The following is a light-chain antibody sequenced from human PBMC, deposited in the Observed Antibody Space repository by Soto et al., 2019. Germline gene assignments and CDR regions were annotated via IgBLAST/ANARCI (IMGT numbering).Light chain of an antibody. Sequence: DIQMTQSPSTLSASVGDTVTITCRASQSVDKWLAWYQQKPGRAPKLLIYKASTLEGGVPSRFGGSGSGTEFTLTISNLQPDDFATSYGQQYDTSSRAFGQGTTVEVK. CDR3: QQYDTSSRA. J-gene: IGKJ1*01. CDR1: QSVDKW. V-gene: IGKV1-5*03. CDR2: KAS.